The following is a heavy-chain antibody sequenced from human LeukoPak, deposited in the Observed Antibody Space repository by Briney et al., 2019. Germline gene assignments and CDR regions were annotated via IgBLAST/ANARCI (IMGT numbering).Heavy chain of an antibody. CDR2: ISSSSSYI. V-gene: IGHV3-21*01. J-gene: IGHJ4*02. CDR3: AREDLDY. CDR1: GFTFSSYS. Sequence: GGSLGLSCAASGFTFSSYSMNWVRQAPGKGLEWVSSISSSSSYIYYADSMKGRFTISRDNAKNSLDLQMNSLRAEDTAVYYCAREDLDYWGQGTLVTVSS.